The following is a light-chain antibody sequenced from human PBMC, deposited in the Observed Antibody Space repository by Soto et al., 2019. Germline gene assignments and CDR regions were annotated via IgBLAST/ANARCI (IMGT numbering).Light chain of an antibody. Sequence: QSVLTQPASVSGSPGQSITISCTGTSSDVGSYNLVSWYQQHPGKAPKLMIYEGSKRPSGVSNRFSGSKSGNTASLTISGPQAEDEADYYCTSYTTSITYVFGTGTKVTVL. CDR1: SSDVGSYNL. CDR2: EGS. J-gene: IGLJ1*01. CDR3: TSYTTSITYV. V-gene: IGLV2-14*02.